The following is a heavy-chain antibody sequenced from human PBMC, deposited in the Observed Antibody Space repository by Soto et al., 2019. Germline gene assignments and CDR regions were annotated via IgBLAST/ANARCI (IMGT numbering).Heavy chain of an antibody. CDR2: IYYSGST. CDR3: SLSYYGSGSYPVWFDP. D-gene: IGHD3-10*01. CDR1: GGSISSGDYY. Sequence: SETLSLTCTVSGGSISSGDYYWSWIRQPPGKGLEWIGYIYYSGSTYYNPSLKSRVTISVDTSKNQFSLKLSSVTAADTAVYYCSLSYYGSGSYPVWFDPWGQGTLVTVSS. V-gene: IGHV4-30-4*02. J-gene: IGHJ5*02.